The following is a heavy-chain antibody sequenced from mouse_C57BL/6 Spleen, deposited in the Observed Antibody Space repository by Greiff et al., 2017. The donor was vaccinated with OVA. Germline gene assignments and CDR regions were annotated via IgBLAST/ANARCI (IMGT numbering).Heavy chain of an antibody. Sequence: DVQLLESGTVLARPGASVKMSCKTSGYTFTSYWMHWVKQRPGQGLEWIGAIYPGNSDTSYNQKFKGKAKLTAVKSASTAYMELSSLTNGDSAVDYCTGAGGSGTYAMDYWGQGTSVTVSS. D-gene: IGHD2-14*01. V-gene: IGHV1-5*01. CDR1: GYTFTSYW. J-gene: IGHJ4*01. CDR2: IYPGNSDT. CDR3: TGAGGSGTYAMDY.